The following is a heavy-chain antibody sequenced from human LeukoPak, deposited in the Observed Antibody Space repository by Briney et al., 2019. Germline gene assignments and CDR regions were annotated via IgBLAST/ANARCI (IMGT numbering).Heavy chain of an antibody. V-gene: IGHV4-34*01. D-gene: IGHD3-3*01. CDR3: ARVPLRFLEPFDY. J-gene: IGHJ4*02. CDR2: INHSGGA. Sequence: SETLSLTCAVYGGSFIGYYWSWIRQPPGKGLEWVGEINHSGGANYNPSLKSRVTISADTSKSQFSLKLGSVTAADTAVYYCARVPLRFLEPFDYWGQGTLVTVSS. CDR1: GGSFIGYY.